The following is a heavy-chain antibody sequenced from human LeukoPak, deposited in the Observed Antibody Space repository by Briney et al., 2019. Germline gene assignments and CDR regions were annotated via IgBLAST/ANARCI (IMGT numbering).Heavy chain of an antibody. CDR3: ARHQIAAGLYYFDY. CDR2: IYYSGST. D-gene: IGHD6-13*01. V-gene: IGHV4-39*01. CDR1: GGSISSSSYY. Sequence: PSETLSLTCTVSGGSISSSSYYWGWIRQPPGKGLEWIGSIYYSGSTYYNPSLKSRVTISVDTSKNQFSLKLSSVTAADTAVYYCARHQIAAGLYYFDYWGQGTLVTVSS. J-gene: IGHJ4*02.